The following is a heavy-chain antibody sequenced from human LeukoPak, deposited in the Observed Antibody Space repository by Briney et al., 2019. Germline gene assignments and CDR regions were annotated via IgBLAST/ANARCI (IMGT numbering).Heavy chain of an antibody. CDR2: IYYSGST. Sequence: SETLSPTCTVSGGSISSYYWSWIRQPPGKGLEWIGYIYYSGSTNYNPSLKSRVTISVDTSKNQFSLKLSSVTAADTAVYYCARGLNSATSNYFDYWGQGTLVTVSS. CDR3: ARGLNSATSNYFDY. D-gene: IGHD2-15*01. J-gene: IGHJ4*02. V-gene: IGHV4-59*01. CDR1: GGSISSYY.